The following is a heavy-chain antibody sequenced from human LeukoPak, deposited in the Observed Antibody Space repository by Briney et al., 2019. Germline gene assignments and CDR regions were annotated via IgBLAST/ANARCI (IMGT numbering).Heavy chain of an antibody. CDR1: GFTFSSYG. CDR3: AKRGYCSSTSCRALGP. D-gene: IGHD2-2*01. CDR2: IRYDGSNK. V-gene: IGHV3-30*02. J-gene: IGHJ5*02. Sequence: GGSLRLSCAASGFTFSSYGMHWVRQAPGKGLEWVAFIRYDGSNKYYADSVKGRFTISRDNSKNTLYLQMNSLRAEDTAVYYCAKRGYCSSTSCRALGPWGQGTLVTVSS.